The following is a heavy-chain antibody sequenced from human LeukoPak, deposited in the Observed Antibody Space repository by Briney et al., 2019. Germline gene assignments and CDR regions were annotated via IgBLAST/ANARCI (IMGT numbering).Heavy chain of an antibody. CDR2: IIPILGVA. J-gene: IGHJ4*02. CDR3: ASYSSSWYTV. CDR1: GGTFSSYA. Sequence: SVKVSCKASGGTFSSYAISWVRQAPGQGLEWMGRIIPILGVANYAQKFQGRVTITAGKSTSTAYMELSSLRSEDTAVYYCASYSSSWYTVWGQGTLVTVSS. D-gene: IGHD6-13*01. V-gene: IGHV1-69*04.